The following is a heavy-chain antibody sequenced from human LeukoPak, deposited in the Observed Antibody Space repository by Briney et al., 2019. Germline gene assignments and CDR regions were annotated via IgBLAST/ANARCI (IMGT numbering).Heavy chain of an antibody. V-gene: IGHV3-9*01. CDR2: ISWNSGSI. J-gene: IGHJ3*02. Sequence: GGSLRLSCAASGFTFDDYAMHWVRQAPGKGLEWVLGISWNSGSIGYADSVKGRFTISRDNAKNSLYLQMNSLRAEDTALYYCAKDRGYSYGIDAFDIWGQGTMVTVSS. CDR3: AKDRGYSYGIDAFDI. CDR1: GFTFDDYA. D-gene: IGHD5-18*01.